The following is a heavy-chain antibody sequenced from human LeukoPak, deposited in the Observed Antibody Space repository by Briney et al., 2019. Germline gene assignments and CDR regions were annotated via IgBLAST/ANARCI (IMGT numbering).Heavy chain of an antibody. V-gene: IGHV3-23*01. CDR3: AKDRLLNCRGDCYIFNY. Sequence: GGSLRLSCVASGFTLRSYVMNWVRQTPGKGLEWVSSISGSGDSTFYADSVKGRFSISRDNSKNTLYLQVNGLRTEDTAVYYCAKDRLLNCRGDCYIFNYWGQGTVVTVSS. CDR2: ISGSGDST. CDR1: GFTLRSYV. J-gene: IGHJ4*02. D-gene: IGHD2-21*02.